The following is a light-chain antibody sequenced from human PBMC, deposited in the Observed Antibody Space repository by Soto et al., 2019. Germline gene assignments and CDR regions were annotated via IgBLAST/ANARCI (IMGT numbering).Light chain of an antibody. Sequence: IVMTPSPATLSVSPWERSALSCRASQSVSSNLAWYQQKPGQAPRLLIHGASTGATGIPARFSGSGSGTEFTLTISSLQSEDCAIYYCQQYHTWPINFGGGTKVDIK. CDR3: QQYHTWPIN. CDR2: GAS. CDR1: QSVSSN. V-gene: IGKV3-15*01. J-gene: IGKJ4*01.